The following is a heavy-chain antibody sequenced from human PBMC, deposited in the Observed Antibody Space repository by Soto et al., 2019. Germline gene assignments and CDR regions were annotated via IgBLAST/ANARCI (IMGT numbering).Heavy chain of an antibody. J-gene: IGHJ6*02. Sequence: SVKVSCKASGGTFSSYAISWVRQAPGQGLEWMGGIIPIFGTANYAQKFQGRVTITADESTSTAYMELSSLRSEDTAVYYCASLGYCSSTSCPDVWGQGTTVTVSS. CDR1: GGTFSSYA. CDR2: IIPIFGTA. CDR3: ASLGYCSSTSCPDV. V-gene: IGHV1-69*13. D-gene: IGHD2-2*01.